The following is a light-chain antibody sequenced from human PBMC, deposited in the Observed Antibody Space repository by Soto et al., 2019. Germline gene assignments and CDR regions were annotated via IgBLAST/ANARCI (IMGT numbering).Light chain of an antibody. CDR2: GAF. Sequence: DIQMTQSPSSLSASVGDRVTITCRAGQFISKYLNWYQQKPGKAPKLLIFGAFNLEGGVPSRFSGSGSGTEFTLTIGGLLPDDFATYICQQTYTAVSFGPGTTVEI. CDR3: QQTYTAVS. V-gene: IGKV1-39*01. CDR1: QFISKY. J-gene: IGKJ3*01.